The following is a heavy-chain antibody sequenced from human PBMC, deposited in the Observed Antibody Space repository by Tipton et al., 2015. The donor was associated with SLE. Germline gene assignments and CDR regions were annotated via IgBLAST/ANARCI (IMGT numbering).Heavy chain of an antibody. D-gene: IGHD4-23*01. J-gene: IGHJ4*02. Sequence: LRLSCTVSGGSISSGDYYWSWIHQPPGKGLEWIGYIYYSGSTYYNPSLKSRVTISVDTSKNQFSLKLSSVTAADTAAYYCARRGVDYGGAYFDYWGQGTLVTGSS. V-gene: IGHV4-30-4*01. CDR3: ARRGVDYGGAYFDY. CDR2: IYYSGST. CDR1: GGSISSGDYY.